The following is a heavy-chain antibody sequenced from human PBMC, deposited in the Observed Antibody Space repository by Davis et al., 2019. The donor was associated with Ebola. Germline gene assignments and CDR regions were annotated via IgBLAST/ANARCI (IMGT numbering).Heavy chain of an antibody. D-gene: IGHD3-3*01. CDR3: ARGGRFLEWMNWFDP. CDR2: TYYRSNYYT. V-gene: IGHV6-1*01. Sequence: SQTLSLTCSISGDSISTHSASWNWIRQSPSRGFEWLGRTYYRSNYYTDYAVSVKSRITIKPDTSRNQFSLLLKSATPEDTAVYYCARGGRFLEWMNWFDPWGQGTLVTVSS. CDR1: GDSISTHSAS. J-gene: IGHJ5*02.